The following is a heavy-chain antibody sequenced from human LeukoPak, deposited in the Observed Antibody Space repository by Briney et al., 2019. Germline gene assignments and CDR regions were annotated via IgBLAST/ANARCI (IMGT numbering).Heavy chain of an antibody. D-gene: IGHD3-10*01. Sequence: SETLSLTCAVSGYSISSGYYWGWIRQPPGKGLEWIGSIYHSGSTYYNPSLKSRVTISVDTSKNQFSLELSSVTAADTAVYYCARGDYYGSGSSPRHDYWGQGTLVTVSS. J-gene: IGHJ4*02. CDR2: IYHSGST. CDR3: ARGDYYGSGSSPRHDY. V-gene: IGHV4-38-2*01. CDR1: GYSISSGYY.